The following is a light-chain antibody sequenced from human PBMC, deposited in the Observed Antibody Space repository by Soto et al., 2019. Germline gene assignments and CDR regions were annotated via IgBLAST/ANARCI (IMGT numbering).Light chain of an antibody. Sequence: DIQMTQAPSTLSASVGDRVTITCRASQSISHWLAWYQQKPGKAPNLLIYDASNLESGVPSRFSGSGFGTEFTLTISSLQPDDFATYYCQQYNSYSWTFGQGTKVDLK. CDR2: DAS. CDR1: QSISHW. CDR3: QQYNSYSWT. V-gene: IGKV1-5*01. J-gene: IGKJ1*01.